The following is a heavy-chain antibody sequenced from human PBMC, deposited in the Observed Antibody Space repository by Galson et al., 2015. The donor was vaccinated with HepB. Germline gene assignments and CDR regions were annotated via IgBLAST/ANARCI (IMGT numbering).Heavy chain of an antibody. CDR1: GFTFASCA. V-gene: IGHV3-23*01. Sequence: SLRLSCAASGFTFASCAMTWVRQAPGKGLEWVSVISGSGDTTYYVDSVKGRFTISRDNSQNTLYLQMDSLRAEDTAVYYCAKGQSQIFWSGYYPGGFYFDYWGQGILVTVSS. J-gene: IGHJ4*02. CDR2: ISGSGDTT. CDR3: AKGQSQIFWSGYYPGGFYFDY. D-gene: IGHD3-3*01.